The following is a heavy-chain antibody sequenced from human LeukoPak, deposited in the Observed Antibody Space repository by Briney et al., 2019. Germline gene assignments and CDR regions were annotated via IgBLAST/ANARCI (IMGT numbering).Heavy chain of an antibody. D-gene: IGHD3-10*02. Sequence: GGSLRLSCAASGFTFSSYDIHWARQAPGKGLEWVAFILYDGSNKYCADSVKGRFTISRDNSKNTLYLQMNSLRAEDTAVYYCAELGITMIGGVWGKGTTVTISS. CDR1: GFTFSSYD. CDR3: AELGITMIGGV. V-gene: IGHV3-30*02. J-gene: IGHJ6*04. CDR2: ILYDGSNK.